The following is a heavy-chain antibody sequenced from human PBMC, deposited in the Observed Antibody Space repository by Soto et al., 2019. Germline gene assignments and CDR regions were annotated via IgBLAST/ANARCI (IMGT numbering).Heavy chain of an antibody. Sequence: QVQLVQSGAEVKKPGASVKVSCKASGYTFTSYYMHWVRQAPGQGLEWMGIINPSGGSTSYAQKFQGRVTITRDTSTSTVYMELSSLRSEDTAVYYCARDKPHSIFGVVIDYYYYGMDVWGQGTTVTVSS. D-gene: IGHD3-3*01. V-gene: IGHV1-46*01. CDR1: GYTFTSYY. CDR2: INPSGGST. CDR3: ARDKPHSIFGVVIDYYYYGMDV. J-gene: IGHJ6*02.